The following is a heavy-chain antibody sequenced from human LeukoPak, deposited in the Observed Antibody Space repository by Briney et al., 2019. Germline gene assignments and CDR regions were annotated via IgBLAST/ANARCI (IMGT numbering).Heavy chain of an antibody. V-gene: IGHV3-23*01. CDR2: LSGSGGST. D-gene: IGHD2-2*01. J-gene: IGHJ4*02. Sequence: PGGSLRLSCEASGFTFSSYAMSWVRQAPGKGVEWVSGLSGSGGSTYYADSVKGRFTISRDNSKNTLYLQMNSLRAEDTALYYCAKGRCSTSSCSLGYFDYWGQGNLVTVSS. CDR3: AKGRCSTSSCSLGYFDY. CDR1: GFTFSSYA.